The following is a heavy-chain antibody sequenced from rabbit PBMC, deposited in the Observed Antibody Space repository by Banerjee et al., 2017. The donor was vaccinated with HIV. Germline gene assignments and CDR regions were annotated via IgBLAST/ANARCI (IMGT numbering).Heavy chain of an antibody. CDR3: GRYAKTYFGL. Sequence: QQQLEESGGGLVKPGGTLTLTCKGSGSDISNYSMCWVRQAPGKGLEWIACITSISGSAYYASWAKGRFTISKTSSTTVTLQMTSLTAADTATYFCGRYAKTYFGLWGPGTLVTVS. V-gene: IGHV1S45*01. CDR2: ITSISGSA. J-gene: IGHJ4*01. D-gene: IGHD6-1*01. CDR1: GSDISNYS.